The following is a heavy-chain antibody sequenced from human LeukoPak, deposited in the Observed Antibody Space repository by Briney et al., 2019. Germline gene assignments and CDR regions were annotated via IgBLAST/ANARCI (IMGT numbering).Heavy chain of an antibody. Sequence: PSETLSLTCAVYGGSFSGFYWGWIRQPPGKGLEWIGEIDHSGNTNYNPSLKSRVSLSVDTSKTQFSLKLSSVTAADTAVYYCARASATTVEFDSWGRGTLVSVSS. V-gene: IGHV4-34*01. CDR2: IDHSGNT. CDR3: ARASATTVEFDS. D-gene: IGHD4-23*01. CDR1: GGSFSGFY. J-gene: IGHJ4*02.